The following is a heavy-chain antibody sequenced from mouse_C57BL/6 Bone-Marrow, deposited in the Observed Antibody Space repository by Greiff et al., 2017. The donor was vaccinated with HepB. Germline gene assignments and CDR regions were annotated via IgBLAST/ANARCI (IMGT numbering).Heavy chain of an antibody. CDR3: ARWDEGFAY. D-gene: IGHD4-1*01. CDR2: INPGSGGT. V-gene: IGHV1-54*01. CDR1: GYAFTNYL. J-gene: IGHJ3*01. Sequence: QVQLKQSGAELVRPGTSVKVSCKASGYAFTNYLIEWVKQRPGQGLEWIGVINPGSGGTNYNEKFKGKATLTADKSSSTAYMQLSSLTSEDSAVYFCARWDEGFAYWGQGTLVTVSA.